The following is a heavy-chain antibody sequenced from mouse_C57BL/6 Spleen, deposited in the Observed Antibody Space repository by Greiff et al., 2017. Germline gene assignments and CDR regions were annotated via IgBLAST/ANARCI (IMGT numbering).Heavy chain of an antibody. CDR1: GFTFSSYA. CDR3: AREPGRGAMDY. D-gene: IGHD3-3*01. CDR2: ISDGGSYT. V-gene: IGHV5-4*01. J-gene: IGHJ4*01. Sequence: EVQGVESGGGLVKPGGSLKLSCAASGFTFSSYAMSWVRQTPEKRLEWVATISDGGSYTYYPDNVKGRFTIARDNAKNSLYLQMSHLKSEDTAMYYWAREPGRGAMDYWGQGTSVTVAS.